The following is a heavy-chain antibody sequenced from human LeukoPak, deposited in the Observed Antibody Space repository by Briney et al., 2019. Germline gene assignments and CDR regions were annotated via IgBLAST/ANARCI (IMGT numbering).Heavy chain of an antibody. J-gene: IGHJ6*02. Sequence: GGSLRLSCAASGFTFSSYAMSWVRQAPEKGLEWVSAISGSGGSTYYADSVKGRFTISRDNSKNTLYLQMNSLRAEDTAVYYCSQGITGTRYYYGMDVWGQGTTVTVSS. V-gene: IGHV3-23*01. CDR2: ISGSGGST. CDR3: SQGITGTRYYYGMDV. D-gene: IGHD2-2*01. CDR1: GFTFSSYA.